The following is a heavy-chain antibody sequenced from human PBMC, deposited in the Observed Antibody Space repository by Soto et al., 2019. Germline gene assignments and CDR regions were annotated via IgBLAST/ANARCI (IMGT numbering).Heavy chain of an antibody. J-gene: IGHJ6*02. CDR3: ARANCSGGSCRRTYYYYGMDV. CDR2: IYYSGST. Sequence: QVQLQESGPGLVKPSEPLSLTCTASGGSIISYYWSWIRQPPGKGLEWIGYIYYSGSTNYNPSRKSRVTISVDTSKNQFSLKLSSVTAADTAVYYCARANCSGGSCRRTYYYYGMDVWGQGTKVTVSS. D-gene: IGHD2-15*01. CDR1: GGSIISYY. V-gene: IGHV4-59*01.